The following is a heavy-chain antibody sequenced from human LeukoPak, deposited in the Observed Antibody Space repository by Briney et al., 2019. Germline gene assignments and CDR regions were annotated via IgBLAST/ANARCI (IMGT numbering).Heavy chain of an antibody. V-gene: IGHV4-59*01. Sequence: PSETLSLTCSVSGGSFSSYYWSWIRQPPGKGLEWIGYIYDSGSTNYNPSLKSRVTISLDTSKNQFSLKLTSVTAADTAVYYCVLSRGPNSKPDYWGQGTLVTVSS. J-gene: IGHJ4*02. CDR3: VLSRGPNSKPDY. CDR2: IYDSGST. CDR1: GGSFSSYY. D-gene: IGHD2/OR15-2a*01.